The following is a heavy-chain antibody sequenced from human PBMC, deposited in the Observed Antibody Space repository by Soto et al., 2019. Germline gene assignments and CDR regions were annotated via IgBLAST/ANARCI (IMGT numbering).Heavy chain of an antibody. V-gene: IGHV4-59*01. CDR2: IYFSGST. CDR3: TRGASWSAMDV. J-gene: IGHJ6*02. Sequence: LSLTCTVSGGSISTFSWNWIRQPPGKGLEWIGYIYFSGSTNYNPSLKSRVTISVDTSKNQFSLNLSSVTAADTAVYYCTRGASWSAMDVWGQGTTVTVSS. D-gene: IGHD6-13*01. CDR1: GGSISTFS.